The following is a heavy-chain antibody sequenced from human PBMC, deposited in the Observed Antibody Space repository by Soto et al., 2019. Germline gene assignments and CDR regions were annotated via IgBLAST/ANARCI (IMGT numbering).Heavy chain of an antibody. J-gene: IGHJ4*02. Sequence: SETLSLTCAVSGGSISGGGFSWRWIRQPPGKGLEWIGYILHTGGTQYNPSLKSRVSMSVDTSKNQFPLHLTSVTAADTAVYYCARLQFGEGFDYWGQGALVTVSS. V-gene: IGHV4-30-2*01. D-gene: IGHD3-10*01. CDR2: ILHTGGT. CDR1: GGSISGGGFS. CDR3: ARLQFGEGFDY.